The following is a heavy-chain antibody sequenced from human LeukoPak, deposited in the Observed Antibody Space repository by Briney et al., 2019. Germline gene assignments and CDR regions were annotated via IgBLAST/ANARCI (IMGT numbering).Heavy chain of an antibody. CDR3: ARLNDILTGYYSPPTDY. CDR2: IYYSGST. J-gene: IGHJ4*02. V-gene: IGHV4-59*08. D-gene: IGHD3-9*01. Sequence: SETLSLTCTVSGGSISSYYWSWIRQPPGKGLEWIGYIYYSGSTNYNPSLKSRVTISVDTSKNQFSLKLSSVTAADTAVYYCARLNDILTGYYSPPTDYWGQGTLVTVSS. CDR1: GGSISSYY.